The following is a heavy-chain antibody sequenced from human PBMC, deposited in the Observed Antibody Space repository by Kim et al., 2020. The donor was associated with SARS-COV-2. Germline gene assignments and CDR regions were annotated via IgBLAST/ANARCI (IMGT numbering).Heavy chain of an antibody. CDR1: GFTFSNYG. D-gene: IGHD1-26*01. J-gene: IGHJ3*02. CDR3: AREGPYSGSHYDAFDI. Sequence: GGSLRLSCAASGFTFSNYGMHWVRQAPGKGLDWVAVIWYDGSNKFYVDSVKGRFTISRDNSKNTLYLQMNSLRAEDTAVYYCAREGPYSGSHYDAFDIWGQGTMVTVSS. CDR2: IWYDGSNK. V-gene: IGHV3-33*08.